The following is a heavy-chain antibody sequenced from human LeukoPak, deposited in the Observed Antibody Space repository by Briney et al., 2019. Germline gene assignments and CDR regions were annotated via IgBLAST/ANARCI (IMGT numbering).Heavy chain of an antibody. Sequence: SETLSLTCAVYGGSFSGYYWSWIRQPPGKGLEWIGEINHSGSTNYNPSLKSRVTISVDTSKNQFSLKLSSVTAADTAVYYCARGTAMVKETFDYWGQGTLVTVSS. D-gene: IGHD5-18*01. J-gene: IGHJ4*02. V-gene: IGHV4-34*01. CDR1: GGSFSGYY. CDR2: INHSGST. CDR3: ARGTAMVKETFDY.